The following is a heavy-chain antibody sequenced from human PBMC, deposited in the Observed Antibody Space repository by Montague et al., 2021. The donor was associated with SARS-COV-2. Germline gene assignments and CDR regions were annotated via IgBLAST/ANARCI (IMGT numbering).Heavy chain of an antibody. D-gene: IGHD3-22*01. J-gene: IGHJ3*02. CDR1: GGSISSSSYY. CDR3: ARFPTSYYYDSKAAPATPDAFDI. Sequence: SETLSLTCTVSGGSISSSSYYWGWIRQPPGKGLEWIGSIYYSGSTYYNPSLKSRVTISVDTSKNQFSLKLSSVTAADTAVYYCARFPTSYYYDSKAAPATPDAFDIWGQGTMDTVSS. CDR2: IYYSGST. V-gene: IGHV4-39*01.